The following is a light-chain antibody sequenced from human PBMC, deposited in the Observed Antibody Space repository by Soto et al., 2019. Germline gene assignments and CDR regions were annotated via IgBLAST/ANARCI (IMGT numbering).Light chain of an antibody. CDR3: GSYTSTDTPFV. J-gene: IGLJ1*01. V-gene: IGLV2-11*01. CDR1: STDVGGYNY. CDR2: EVN. Sequence: QSALTQPRSVSGSLGQPVTISCTGTSTDVGGYNYVSWYQHHPGKGPKLIIYEVNNRPSGVSDRFSGSKSGNKASLTISNLEAEDESDYYCGSYTSTDTPFVFGTGTKVTVL.